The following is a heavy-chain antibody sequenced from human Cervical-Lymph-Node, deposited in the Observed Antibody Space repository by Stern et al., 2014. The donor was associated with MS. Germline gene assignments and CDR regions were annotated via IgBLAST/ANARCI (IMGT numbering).Heavy chain of an antibody. D-gene: IGHD6-19*01. Sequence: QVQLVQSGGGVVKPGGSLRLSCSVSGIDVSDYYMAWVRQAPGQGLEWNSYISNRCKNKKYADSVKVRFTISKDNANNTVFLQMDSLRSEDTALYYCARDFNWGNSGSYDAWGQGTLVTVSS. CDR3: ARDFNWGNSGSYDA. J-gene: IGHJ5*02. CDR1: GIDVSDYY. V-gene: IGHV3-11*01. CDR2: ISNRCKNK.